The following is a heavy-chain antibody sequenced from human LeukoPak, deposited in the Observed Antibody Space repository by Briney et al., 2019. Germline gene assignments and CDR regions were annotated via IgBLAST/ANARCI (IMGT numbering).Heavy chain of an antibody. CDR1: GGSISTYY. CDR3: ARVGYNSAFDI. J-gene: IGHJ3*02. D-gene: IGHD5-24*01. CDR2: IFYSGNT. Sequence: PSETLSLTCTVSGGSISTYYWSWIRQPPGKGLEWIGYIFYSGNTNYNPSLKSRVTISVDTSKNQFSLKLSSVTAADTAVYYCARVGYNSAFDIWGQGTMATVSS. V-gene: IGHV4-59*01.